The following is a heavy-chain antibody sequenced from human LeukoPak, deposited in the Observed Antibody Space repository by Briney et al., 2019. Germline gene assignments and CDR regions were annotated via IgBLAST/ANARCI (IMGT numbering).Heavy chain of an antibody. V-gene: IGHV3-23*01. CDR2: ISGSGGST. Sequence: GGSLRLSCAASGFTFSSYAMSWVRQAPGKGLEWVSAISGSGGSTYYADSVKGRFTISRDNSKNTLYLQMNSLRAEDTAVYYCAKDRDVAMVRGVIRVNYFDYWGQGTLVTVSS. D-gene: IGHD3-10*01. J-gene: IGHJ4*02. CDR1: GFTFSSYA. CDR3: AKDRDVAMVRGVIRVNYFDY.